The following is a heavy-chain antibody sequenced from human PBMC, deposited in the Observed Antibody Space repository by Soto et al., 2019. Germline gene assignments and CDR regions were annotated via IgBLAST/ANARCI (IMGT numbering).Heavy chain of an antibody. CDR3: AKGSRDIDFWSGYLYYFDY. Sequence: PGGSLRLSCAASGFTFSSYAMTWVRQAPGKGLEWVSAISGSGGDRDYADSVKGRFTISRDNSKNTLYLQMNSLRAEDTAVYYCAKGSRDIDFWSGYLYYFDYWGQGTLVTVSS. CDR1: GFTFSSYA. V-gene: IGHV3-23*01. CDR2: ISGSGGDR. J-gene: IGHJ4*02. D-gene: IGHD3-3*01.